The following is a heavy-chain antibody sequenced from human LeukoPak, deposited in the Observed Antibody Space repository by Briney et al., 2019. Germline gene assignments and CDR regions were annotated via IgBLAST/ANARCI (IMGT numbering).Heavy chain of an antibody. Sequence: ASVKVSCKASGYTFARYGISWVRQAPGQGLEWMGWTSVYNGDTNYAQKLQDRVTMTTDTSTSTAYMEVRSLSSDDTAVYYCARLCHYDTSSYWNDYWGQRTLATVSA. V-gene: IGHV1-18*01. CDR3: ARLCHYDTSSYWNDY. CDR2: TSVYNGDT. CDR1: GYTFARYG. J-gene: IGHJ4*02. D-gene: IGHD3-22*01.